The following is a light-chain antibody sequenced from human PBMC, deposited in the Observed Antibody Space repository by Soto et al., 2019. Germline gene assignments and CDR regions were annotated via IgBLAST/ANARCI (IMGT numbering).Light chain of an antibody. V-gene: IGLV1-40*01. CDR1: SSNIGAGYD. J-gene: IGLJ2*01. CDR2: GNS. Sequence: QSVLTQPPSVSGAPXQRVTISCTGSSSNIGAGYDVHWYQQLPGTAPKLLIYGNSNRPSGVPDRFSGSKSGTSASLAITGLQAEDEADYYCQSYDSSLSGVVCGGGTKLTVL. CDR3: QSYDSSLSGVV.